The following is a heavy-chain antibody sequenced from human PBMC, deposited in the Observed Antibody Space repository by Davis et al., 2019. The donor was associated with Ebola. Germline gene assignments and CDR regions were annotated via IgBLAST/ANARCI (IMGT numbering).Heavy chain of an antibody. CDR3: ARDSRWLVPGTYYYYGMDV. D-gene: IGHD6-19*01. J-gene: IGHJ6*02. V-gene: IGHV4-59*01. CDR1: GVSISSSY. CDR2: IYYSESS. Sequence: MPSETLSLTCTVSGVSISSSYWSWIRQPPGKGLEWIGYIYYSESSNYNPSLKSRVTISVDTSKNHFSLKLSSVTAADTAVYYCARDSRWLVPGTYYYYGMDVWGQGTTVTVSS.